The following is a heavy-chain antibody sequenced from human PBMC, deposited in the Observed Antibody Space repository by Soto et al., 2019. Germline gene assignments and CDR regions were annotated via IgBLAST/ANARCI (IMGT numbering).Heavy chain of an antibody. CDR3: ARDSGWPILNFDN. J-gene: IGHJ4*02. Sequence: PGGSLRLSXAASDFDFSSYGIHWVRQAPGKGLEWAAASSYDGRETFYADSAKGRFTVSKEMSKNTAFLQMNALRHEDTALYFCARDSGWPILNFDNWGQGTPGTVSS. CDR2: SSYDGRET. D-gene: IGHD3-10*01. CDR1: DFDFSSYG. V-gene: IGHV3-30*03.